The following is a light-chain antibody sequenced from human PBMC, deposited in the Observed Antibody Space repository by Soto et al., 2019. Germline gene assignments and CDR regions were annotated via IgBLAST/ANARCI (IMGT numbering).Light chain of an antibody. J-gene: IGKJ4*01. V-gene: IGKV3-15*01. CDR1: QSVSSD. CDR3: QQLNKYPST. CDR2: GAS. Sequence: EIVFTQSPSTLSLSPGDRVPLYCGASQSVSSDLAWYQQRPGQAPRLLIYGASTRATGIPARFSGTGSGTEFTLTISSLQSEDFATYYCQQLNKYPSTFGGGTKV.